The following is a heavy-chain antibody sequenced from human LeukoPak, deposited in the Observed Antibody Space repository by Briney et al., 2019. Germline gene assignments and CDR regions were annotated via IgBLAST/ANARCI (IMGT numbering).Heavy chain of an antibody. J-gene: IGHJ5*02. CDR3: ARQSGTRIRMGGGVSMRPGAFDP. Sequence: PSETLSLICSVSGAYISSYYCSWIRQTPGKGLEWIGYIYYSGTTYYNPSLKSRVTMSVDTSKNQFSMRLNSVTAADTAIYYCARQSGTRIRMGGGVSMRPGAFDPCGQGTQVTVSS. D-gene: IGHD3-10*01. CDR2: IYYSGTT. CDR1: GAYISSYY. V-gene: IGHV4-59*08.